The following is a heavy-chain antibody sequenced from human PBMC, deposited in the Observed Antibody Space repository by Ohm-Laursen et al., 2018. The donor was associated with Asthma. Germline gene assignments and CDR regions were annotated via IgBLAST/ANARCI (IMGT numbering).Heavy chain of an antibody. V-gene: IGHV3-30-3*01. D-gene: IGHD3-3*01. Sequence: SLRPSCAASGFTFRSYAMHWVRQAPGKGLEWVAVGGSYYDGGLKYYADSVNGRFTVSRDDSKNTLYLQMDSLRPDDTAVYYCARDVMEWYLPAFDFWGQGTLVTVSS. J-gene: IGHJ4*02. CDR3: ARDVMEWYLPAFDF. CDR1: GFTFRSYA. CDR2: GGSYYDGGLK.